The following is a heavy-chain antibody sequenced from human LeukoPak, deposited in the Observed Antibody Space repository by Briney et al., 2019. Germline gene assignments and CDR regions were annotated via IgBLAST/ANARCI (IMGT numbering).Heavy chain of an antibody. Sequence: PGGSLRLSCAASGFPVSSNYMSWVRQAPGKGLEWVSVIYSDGSTYYADSVKGRFTISRDKSKNTLYLQMNNLRAEDTAVYYCARGTLSVTAGYYWGQGTLVTISS. V-gene: IGHV3-53*01. J-gene: IGHJ4*02. CDR1: GFPVSSNY. CDR3: ARGTLSVTAGYY. D-gene: IGHD4-17*01. CDR2: IYSDGST.